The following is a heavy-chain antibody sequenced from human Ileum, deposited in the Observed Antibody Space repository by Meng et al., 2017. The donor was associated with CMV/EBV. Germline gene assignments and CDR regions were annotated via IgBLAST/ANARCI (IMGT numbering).Heavy chain of an antibody. V-gene: IGHV3-74*01. CDR1: GLNVSSNY. D-gene: IGHD4-11*01. J-gene: IGHJ6*02. Sequence: GESLKISCAASGLNVSSNYMSWVRQAPGKGLEWVSRINSDGSSTNYADSVKGRFTISRDDAKNTLDLQMNSLRAEDTAVYYCARAKLTTRNALDVWGQGTTVTVSS. CDR2: INSDGSST. CDR3: ARAKLTTRNALDV.